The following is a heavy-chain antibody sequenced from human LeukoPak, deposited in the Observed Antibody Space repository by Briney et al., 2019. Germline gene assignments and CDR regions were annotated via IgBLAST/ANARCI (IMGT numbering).Heavy chain of an antibody. CDR2: IYYSGST. D-gene: IGHD3-10*01. Sequence: SETLSLTCTVSGGSISIYYWSWIRQPPGKGLEWIGYIYYSGSTNYNPSLKSRVTISVDTSKNQFSLKLSSVTAADTAVYYCARREVLVRGGHNWFDPWGQGTLVTVSS. CDR3: ARREVLVRGGHNWFDP. CDR1: GGSISIYY. V-gene: IGHV4-59*08. J-gene: IGHJ5*02.